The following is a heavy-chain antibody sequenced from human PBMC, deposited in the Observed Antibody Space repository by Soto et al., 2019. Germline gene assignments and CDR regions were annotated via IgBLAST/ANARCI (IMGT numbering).Heavy chain of an antibody. J-gene: IGHJ4*02. Sequence: GCLRLSFVAPEFRICRHQMNWVRQDIGKGLECFSYICANSVTKYYEDSVWGRCTFCRDNAKNSLYLQMNSLRAEDTAVYYCVRDLGYCSSITCDDSWGQGTLVTFSS. D-gene: IGHD2-2*01. CDR1: EFRICRHQ. V-gene: IGHV3-48*01. CDR3: VRDLGYCSSITCDDS. CDR2: ICANSVTK.